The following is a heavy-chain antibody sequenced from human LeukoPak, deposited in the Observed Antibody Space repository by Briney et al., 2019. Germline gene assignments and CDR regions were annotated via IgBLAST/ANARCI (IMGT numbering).Heavy chain of an antibody. CDR1: GFTFDDYG. D-gene: IGHD2-2*01. Sequence: GGSLRLSCAASGFTFDDYGMSWVRQAPGKGLEWVSGINWNGGSTGYADSVKGRFTISRDNAKNSLYLQMNSLRAEDTALYCCARSYCSSTSCLGLFYYYYYMDVWGKGTTVTVSS. CDR2: INWNGGST. CDR3: ARSYCSSTSCLGLFYYYYYMDV. V-gene: IGHV3-20*04. J-gene: IGHJ6*03.